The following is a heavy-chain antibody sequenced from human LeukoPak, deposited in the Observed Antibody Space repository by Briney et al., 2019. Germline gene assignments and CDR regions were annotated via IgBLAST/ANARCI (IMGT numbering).Heavy chain of an antibody. V-gene: IGHV3-30*02. CDR3: AKDALGVLMVYATYYFDY. D-gene: IGHD2-8*01. Sequence: GASLRLSCAASGFTFSSYGMHWVRQAPGKGLEWVAFIRYDGSNKYYADSVKGRFTISRDNSKNTLYLQMNSLRAEDTAVYYCAKDALGVLMVYATYYFDYWGQGTLVTVSS. J-gene: IGHJ4*02. CDR2: IRYDGSNK. CDR1: GFTFSSYG.